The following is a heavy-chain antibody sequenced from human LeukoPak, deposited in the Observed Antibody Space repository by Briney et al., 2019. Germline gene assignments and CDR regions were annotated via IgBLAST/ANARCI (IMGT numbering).Heavy chain of an antibody. J-gene: IGHJ4*02. CDR3: ARVSGYGDYVDY. CDR2: IKQDGSEK. Sequence: GGSLRLSCAASGFTFSSYARSWVRQAPGKGLEWVANIKQDGSEKYYVDSVKSRFTISRDNAKNSLYLQMNSLRAEDTAVYYCARVSGYGDYVDYWGQGTLVTVSS. D-gene: IGHD5-12*01. CDR1: GFTFSSYA. V-gene: IGHV3-7*01.